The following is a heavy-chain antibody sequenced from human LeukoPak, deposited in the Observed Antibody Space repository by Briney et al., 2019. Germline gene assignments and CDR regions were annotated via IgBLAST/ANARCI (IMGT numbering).Heavy chain of an antibody. J-gene: IGHJ4*02. D-gene: IGHD6-13*01. V-gene: IGHV3-30*03. CDR3: ARTSSSRGFDY. Sequence: GGSLRLSCAASGFTFSTYAMDWVRQAPGKGLEWVAVISYDGSKEYYADSVKGRFTVSRDNSKNTLYLQMNSLRDEDTAVYYCARTSSSRGFDYWGQGTLVTVSS. CDR2: ISYDGSKE. CDR1: GFTFSTYA.